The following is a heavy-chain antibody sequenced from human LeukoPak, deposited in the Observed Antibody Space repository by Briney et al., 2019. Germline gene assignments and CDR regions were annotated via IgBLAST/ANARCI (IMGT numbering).Heavy chain of an antibody. D-gene: IGHD3-22*01. V-gene: IGHV3-23*01. CDR2: IGGSAGST. Sequence: PGGSLRLSCAASGFTFSSYAMTWVRQAPGKGLEWVSTIGGSAGSTYYADSVKGRFTISRDNSKNTLYLQMNSLTAEDTAVYYCAKDAFQDISAYYSPFDSWGQGTLVTVSS. CDR1: GFTFSSYA. CDR3: AKDAFQDISAYYSPFDS. J-gene: IGHJ4*02.